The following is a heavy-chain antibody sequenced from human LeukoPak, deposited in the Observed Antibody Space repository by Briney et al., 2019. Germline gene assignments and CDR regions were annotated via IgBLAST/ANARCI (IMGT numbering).Heavy chain of an antibody. CDR2: ISSSSSYI. D-gene: IGHD3-22*01. V-gene: IGHV3-21*01. Sequence: GGSLRLSCAASGFTFSSYSMNWVRQAPGKGLEWVSSISSSSSYIYYADSVKGRFTISRDNAKNSLYLQMNSLRAKDTAVYYCARAPDDSSGYYPYYFDYWGQGTLVTVSS. J-gene: IGHJ4*02. CDR3: ARAPDDSSGYYPYYFDY. CDR1: GFTFSSYS.